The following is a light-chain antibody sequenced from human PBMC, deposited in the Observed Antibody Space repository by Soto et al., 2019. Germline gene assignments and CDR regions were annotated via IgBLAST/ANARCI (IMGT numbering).Light chain of an antibody. J-gene: IGKJ5*01. V-gene: IGKV3-20*01. CDR3: QQYGGSPIT. CDR2: GAS. CDR1: QSVTTR. Sequence: IVLTQSPGTLSLSPGERVTLSCRASQSVTTRLAWNQHKPGQAPTLLMSGASNRASGVPVRFSGSGSGTDFTLTITRLEPEDFALYYCQQYGGSPITFGLGTRLEIK.